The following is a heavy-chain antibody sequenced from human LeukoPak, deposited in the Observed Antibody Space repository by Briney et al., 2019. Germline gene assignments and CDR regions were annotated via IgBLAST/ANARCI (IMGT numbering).Heavy chain of an antibody. V-gene: IGHV3-7*04. CDR1: GFTFSSYW. J-gene: IGHJ4*02. D-gene: IGHD3-10*01. CDR3: ARDSYGRFDY. Sequence: GGSLRLSCVASGFTFSSYWMSWVRQAPGKGLEWVANIEQDGSEKYYVDSVRGRFTISRDNAKNSLYLQMNSLRAEDTAVYYCARDSYGRFDYWGQGTLVTVSS. CDR2: IEQDGSEK.